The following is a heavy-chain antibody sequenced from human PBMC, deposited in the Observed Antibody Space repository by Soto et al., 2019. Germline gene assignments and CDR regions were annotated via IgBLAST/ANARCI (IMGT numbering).Heavy chain of an antibody. Sequence: KPGGSLRLSCAASGFTFSSYSMNWVRQAPGKGLEWVSSISSSSSYIYYADSVKGRFTISRDNAKNSLYLQMNSLRAEDTAVYYCARDLRDFWSGYYRNWFDPWGQGTLVTVSS. CDR1: GFTFSSYS. J-gene: IGHJ5*02. V-gene: IGHV3-21*01. CDR3: ARDLRDFWSGYYRNWFDP. CDR2: ISSSSSYI. D-gene: IGHD3-3*01.